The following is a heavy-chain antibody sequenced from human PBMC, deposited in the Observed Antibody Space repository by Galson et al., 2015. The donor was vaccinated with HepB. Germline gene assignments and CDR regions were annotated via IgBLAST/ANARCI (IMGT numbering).Heavy chain of an antibody. Sequence: SLRLSCAASEFTFKYYSMNWVRQAPGKGLEWVSSISGRSSYIYYADSVRGRFTISRDNAENSLYPQMNSLRDEDTAVYYCARAGERYSSAWFQFDFWGPGTLVTVSS. V-gene: IGHV3-21*01. CDR2: ISGRSSYI. CDR1: EFTFKYYS. D-gene: IGHD6-19*01. CDR3: ARAGERYSSAWFQFDF. J-gene: IGHJ4*02.